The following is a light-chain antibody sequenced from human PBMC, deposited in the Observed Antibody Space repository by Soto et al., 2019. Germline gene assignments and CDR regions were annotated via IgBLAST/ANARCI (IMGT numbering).Light chain of an antibody. J-gene: IGLJ3*02. CDR2: GVT. CDR1: SSDIGFYDY. CDR3: SSFTTTNTWV. Sequence: QSALTQPASVSGSPGQSITISCTGTSSDIGFYDYVSWYQHPPGKAPTLMIYGVTNRPSGVSSRFSASKSGNTASLTISGLQADDEADYYCSSFTTTNTWVFGGGTKLTVL. V-gene: IGLV2-14*01.